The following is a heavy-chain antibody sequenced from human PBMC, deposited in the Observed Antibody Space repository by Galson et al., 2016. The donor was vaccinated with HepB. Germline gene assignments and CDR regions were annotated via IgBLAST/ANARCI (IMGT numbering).Heavy chain of an antibody. CDR2: IKYDSSDK. Sequence: SLRLSCAASGLTFSNFWMIWVRQTPEKGLEWVADIKYDSSDKFYVDSVKGRFTISRDNAKNSLYLQMNSLRAEDTAVYYCARLYCNGDCYSYYFDSWGQGTLVTVSS. J-gene: IGHJ4*02. CDR3: ARLYCNGDCYSYYFDS. D-gene: IGHD2-21*02. V-gene: IGHV3-7*01. CDR1: GLTFSNFW.